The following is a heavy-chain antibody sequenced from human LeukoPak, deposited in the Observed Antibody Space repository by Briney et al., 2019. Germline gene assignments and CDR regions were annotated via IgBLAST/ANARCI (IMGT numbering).Heavy chain of an antibody. D-gene: IGHD6-19*01. CDR3: ARVNGVPVAGPDLYYFDY. V-gene: IGHV4-59*01. CDR1: GGSISNYY. CDR2: IYYSGST. Sequence: PSETLSLTCTVSGGSISNYYWSWIRQPPGKGLDWIGYIYYSGSTNYNPSLKSRVTISVDTSKNQFSLKLSSVTAADTAVYYCARVNGVPVAGPDLYYFDYWGQGTLVTVSS. J-gene: IGHJ4*02.